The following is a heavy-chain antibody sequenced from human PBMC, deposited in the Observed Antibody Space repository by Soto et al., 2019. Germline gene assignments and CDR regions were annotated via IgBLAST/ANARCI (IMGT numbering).Heavy chain of an antibody. J-gene: IGHJ6*02. V-gene: IGHV4-38-2*01. CDR3: ASIAARPDYGMDV. D-gene: IGHD6-6*01. CDR2: IYHSGST. Sequence: AETLSLTCAVSGYSISSGYYWGWIRQPPGKGLEWIGSIYHSGSTYYNPSLKSRVTISVDTSKNQFSLKLSSVTAADTAVYYCASIAARPDYGMDVWGQGTTVTVYS. CDR1: GYSISSGYY.